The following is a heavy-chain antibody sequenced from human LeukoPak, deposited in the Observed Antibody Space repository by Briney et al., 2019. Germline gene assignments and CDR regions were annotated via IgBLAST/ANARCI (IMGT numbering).Heavy chain of an antibody. CDR2: ITGTGGDT. CDR1: GFTFTSHA. V-gene: IGHV3-23*01. D-gene: IGHD6-19*01. Sequence: GGSLRLSCTPSGFTFTSHAMTWARQAPGKGLEGVSSITGTGGDTYYAESVRGRFTISRDNSKNMLYLQMKSLRVDDTAIYYCATRAGVAVGGTVADYWGQGTLVTVSS. CDR3: ATRAGVAVGGTVADY. J-gene: IGHJ4*02.